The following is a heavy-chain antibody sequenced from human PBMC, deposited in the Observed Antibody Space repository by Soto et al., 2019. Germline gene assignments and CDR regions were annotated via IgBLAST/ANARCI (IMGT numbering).Heavy chain of an antibody. CDR2: IWFDGSNK. J-gene: IGHJ6*02. CDR1: GFTFRSYG. Sequence: GGSLRLSCAASGFTFRSYGMHWVRQAPGKGLEWVAVIWFDGSNKNYADSVEGRFTISRDNSKNTLYLQMTSLRAEDTAVYYCAAAYYYDTSGHYYYYGMDVWGQGTTVTVSS. CDR3: AAAYYYDTSGHYYYYGMDV. V-gene: IGHV3-33*01. D-gene: IGHD3-22*01.